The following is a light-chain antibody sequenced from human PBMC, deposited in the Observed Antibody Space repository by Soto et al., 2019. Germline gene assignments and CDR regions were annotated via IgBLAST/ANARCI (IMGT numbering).Light chain of an antibody. CDR1: RTINTY. V-gene: IGKV1-39*01. Sequence: DVRMTQSPSSLSASVGDTITITCRASRTINTYLNWFQQKPGEPPRLLIYGASTLHDGVPSRFSGSGSGADFTLTISGLQPEDFETYYCQQYYSFPPTLGQGTKVDIK. J-gene: IGKJ1*01. CDR2: GAS. CDR3: QQYYSFPPT.